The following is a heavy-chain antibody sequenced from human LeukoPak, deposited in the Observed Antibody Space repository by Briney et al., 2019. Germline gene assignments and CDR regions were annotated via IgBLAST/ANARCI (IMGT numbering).Heavy chain of an antibody. Sequence: GGSLRLSCAASGFPFSNYGMSWVRQAPGKGLEWVSIISGSGNSTYYADSVKGRFTISRDNAKNSLYLQMNSLRAEDTAVYYCARGTRSGSYYPIDYWGQGTLVTVSS. CDR2: ISGSGNST. J-gene: IGHJ4*02. V-gene: IGHV3-23*01. D-gene: IGHD1-26*01. CDR3: ARGTRSGSYYPIDY. CDR1: GFPFSNYG.